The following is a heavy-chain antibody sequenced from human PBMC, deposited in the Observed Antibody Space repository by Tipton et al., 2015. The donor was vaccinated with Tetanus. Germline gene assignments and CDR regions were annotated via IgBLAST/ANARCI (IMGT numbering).Heavy chain of an antibody. Sequence: GLVKPSETLSLTCTVSGGSISTYYWSWIRQPPGKGLEWIGCIYAPGITNYNPSLKSRVSMSVDTSKNQFSLRLSSVTAADTAVYYCARVRRGATTDLDYGGQGTLVTVSS. CDR1: GGSISTYY. V-gene: IGHV4-4*07. CDR3: ARVRRGATTDLDY. J-gene: IGHJ4*02. CDR2: IYAPGIT. D-gene: IGHD5-12*01.